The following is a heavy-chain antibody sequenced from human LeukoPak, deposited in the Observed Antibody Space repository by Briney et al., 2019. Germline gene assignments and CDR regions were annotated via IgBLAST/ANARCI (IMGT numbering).Heavy chain of an antibody. CDR3: ARPDEQQLVRDAFDI. Sequence: GGSLRLSCAASGFTFSSYSMNCVRQAPGKGREWVSSISNSSSYIYYADSVKGRFTISRDNAKNSLYLQINSLRAEDTAVYYCARPDEQQLVRDAFDIWGQGKMVTVSS. CDR2: ISNSSSYI. J-gene: IGHJ3*02. D-gene: IGHD6-13*01. V-gene: IGHV3-21*01. CDR1: GFTFSSYS.